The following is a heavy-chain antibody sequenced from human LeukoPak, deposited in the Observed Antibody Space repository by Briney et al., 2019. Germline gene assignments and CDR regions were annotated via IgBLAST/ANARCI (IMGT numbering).Heavy chain of an antibody. J-gene: IGHJ5*02. D-gene: IGHD4-17*01. CDR1: GGPFSGYY. V-gene: IGHV4-34*01. CDR3: ARGRGTTRFDP. CDR2: INHSGST. Sequence: SETLSLTCAVYGGPFSGYYWSWIRQPPGKGLEWIGEINHSGSTNYNPSLKSRVTISVDTSKNQFSLKLSSVTAADTAVYYCARGRGTTRFDPWGQGTLVTVSS.